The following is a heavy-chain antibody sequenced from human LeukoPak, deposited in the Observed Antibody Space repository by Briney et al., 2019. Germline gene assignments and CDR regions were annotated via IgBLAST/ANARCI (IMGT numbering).Heavy chain of an antibody. CDR1: GFTFSSYA. CDR3: AKDSAEGSSWYYYFDY. D-gene: IGHD6-13*01. V-gene: IGHV3-23*01. J-gene: IGHJ4*02. Sequence: GGSLRLSCAASGFTFSSYAMSWVRQAPGRGLEWVSAITASCAGTYYADSVKGRFTISRDNHKNTLFQQNNSLRTEDPAVYYCAKDSAEGSSWYYYFDYWGQGTMVTVSS. CDR2: ITASCAGT.